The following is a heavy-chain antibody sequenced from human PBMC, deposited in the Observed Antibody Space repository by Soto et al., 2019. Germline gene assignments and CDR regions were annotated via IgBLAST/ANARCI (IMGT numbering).Heavy chain of an antibody. V-gene: IGHV1-69*01. D-gene: IGHD4-17*01. CDR1: GGTFSTLA. CDR3: ARAPYEDYAVPEPNYFDS. J-gene: IGHJ4*02. CDR2: IIPIFGRP. Sequence: QVQLVQSGTEVQKPGSSAKVSCKASGGTFSTLAVSWVRQAPGQGLEWMGGIIPIFGRPVYAQKFKGRVTITADESTSIGYMELSSLSSEDTAVYYCARAPYEDYAVPEPNYFDSWGQGTLVTVSS.